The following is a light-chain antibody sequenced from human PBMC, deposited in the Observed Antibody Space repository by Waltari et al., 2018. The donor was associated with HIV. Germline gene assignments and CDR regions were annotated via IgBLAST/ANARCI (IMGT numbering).Light chain of an antibody. CDR2: AVT. V-gene: IGLV2-8*01. Sequence: QSALTQPPSASGSPGQSVTISCTGTSNDVGGYNYVSWYQQHPGKAPKLMIYAVTKRPSGVPERFSGSKSGNTASLTVSGLQAEDEADYYCSSFAGSNIVLFAGGTKLTVL. CDR3: SSFAGSNIVL. CDR1: SNDVGGYNY. J-gene: IGLJ2*01.